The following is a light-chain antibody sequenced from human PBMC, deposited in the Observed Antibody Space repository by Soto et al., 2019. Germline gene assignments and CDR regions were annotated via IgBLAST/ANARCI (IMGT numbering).Light chain of an antibody. J-gene: IGKJ5*01. Sequence: GDRVTITCRASKNINTWVAWYQQNPGKAPKLLIYKASTLKSGVQSRFSGSGSGTDFTLTISSLQPEDFATYYCQQSYNAPITFGQGRRLVIK. CDR1: KNINTW. CDR2: KAS. CDR3: QQSYNAPIT. V-gene: IGKV1-5*03.